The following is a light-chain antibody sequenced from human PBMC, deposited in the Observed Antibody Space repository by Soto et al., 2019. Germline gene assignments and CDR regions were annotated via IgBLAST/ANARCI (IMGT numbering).Light chain of an antibody. CDR1: QSISSY. J-gene: IGKJ5*01. V-gene: IGKV1-39*01. Sequence: DIQMTQSPSSLSASVGDRVTITCRASQSISSYLNWYQQKPGKAPKLLISAASSLQSGVPSRFSGSGSGTDFTLTISSLQPEDFANYYCQQSYSTPFTFGQVTRLEIK. CDR2: AAS. CDR3: QQSYSTPFT.